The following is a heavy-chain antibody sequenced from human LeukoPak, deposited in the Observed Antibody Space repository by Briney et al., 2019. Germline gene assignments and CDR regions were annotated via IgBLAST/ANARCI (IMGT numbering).Heavy chain of an antibody. Sequence: SETLSLTCTVSGGSISSYYWSWIRQPPGKGLEWIGYIYYSGSTNYNPSLKSRVTISVDTSKNQFSLKLSSVTAADTAVYYCARYYGYGMDVWGQGTTVTASS. V-gene: IGHV4-59*01. CDR3: ARYYGYGMDV. D-gene: IGHD3-10*01. CDR1: GGSISSYY. J-gene: IGHJ6*02. CDR2: IYYSGST.